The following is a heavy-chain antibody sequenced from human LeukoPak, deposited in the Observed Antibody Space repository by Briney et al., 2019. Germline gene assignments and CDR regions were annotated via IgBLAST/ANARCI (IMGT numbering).Heavy chain of an antibody. CDR3: AGGAAGTVNHEKWLRYYYGMDV. Sequence: SETLSLTCTVSGGSISSSSYYWGWIRQPPGKGLEWIGSIYYTGSTYYNPSLKSRVTISVDTSKNQFSLKLSSVTAADTAVYYCAGGAAGTVNHEKWLRYYYGMDVWGQGTTVTVSS. CDR2: IYYTGST. J-gene: IGHJ6*02. CDR1: GGSISSSSYY. D-gene: IGHD6-13*01. V-gene: IGHV4-39*07.